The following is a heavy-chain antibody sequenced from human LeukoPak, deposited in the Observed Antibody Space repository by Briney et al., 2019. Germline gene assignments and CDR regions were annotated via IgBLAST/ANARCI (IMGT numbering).Heavy chain of an antibody. CDR2: ISSSSSYI. V-gene: IGHV3-21*01. D-gene: IGHD2-2*01. CDR3: ARDLRPIVVVPAAILSNYYYYMDV. Sequence: VLLGGSLRLSCAASGFTFSSYSMNWVRQAPGKGLEWVSSISSSSSYIYYADSVKGRFTISRDNAKNSLYLQMNSLRAEDTAVYYCARDLRPIVVVPAAILSNYYYYMDVWGKGTTVTVSS. J-gene: IGHJ6*03. CDR1: GFTFSSYS.